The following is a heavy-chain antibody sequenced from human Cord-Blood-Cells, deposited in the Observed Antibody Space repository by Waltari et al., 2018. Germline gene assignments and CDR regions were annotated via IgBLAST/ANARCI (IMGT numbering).Heavy chain of an antibody. J-gene: IGHJ4*02. CDR2: IYYSGGT. Sequence: QLQLQESGPGLVKPSETLSLTCTVSGGSINSSSYYWGWIRQPPGKGLEWIGSIYYSGGTYYNPSLKSRVTISVDTSKNQFSLKLSSVTAADTAVYYCASTGYSSWYFDYWGQGTLVTVSS. CDR1: GGSINSSSYY. CDR3: ASTGYSSWYFDY. V-gene: IGHV4-39*01. D-gene: IGHD6-13*01.